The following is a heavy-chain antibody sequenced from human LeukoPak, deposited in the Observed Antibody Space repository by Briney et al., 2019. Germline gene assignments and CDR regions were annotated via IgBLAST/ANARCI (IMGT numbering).Heavy chain of an antibody. CDR2: ITSRGEST. CDR3: ARDRPNYYGSDGHYYRRDGDY. CDR1: GFTFSIYA. D-gene: IGHD3-22*01. Sequence: GGSLRLSCAASGFTFSIYAMSWVRQAPGKELQWVSSITSRGESTWYVDSVKGRFTITRDNSENTLYLQMHSLRAEDTAVYYCARDRPNYYGSDGHYYRRDGDYWGRGTLVSVSS. J-gene: IGHJ4*02. V-gene: IGHV3-23*01.